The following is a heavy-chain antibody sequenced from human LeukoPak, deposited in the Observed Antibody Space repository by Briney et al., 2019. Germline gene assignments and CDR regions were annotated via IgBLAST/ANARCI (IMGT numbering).Heavy chain of an antibody. CDR2: IKQDGSEK. V-gene: IGHV3-7*01. Sequence: GSLRLSCAASGFTFSSYWMSWVRQAPGKGLEWVANIKQDGSEKYYVDSVKGRFTISRDNAKNSLYLQMNSLRAEDTAVYYCARELITAAAGTYYYYYYMDVWGKGTTVTVSS. J-gene: IGHJ6*03. CDR3: ARELITAAAGTYYYYYYMDV. D-gene: IGHD6-13*01. CDR1: GFTFSSYW.